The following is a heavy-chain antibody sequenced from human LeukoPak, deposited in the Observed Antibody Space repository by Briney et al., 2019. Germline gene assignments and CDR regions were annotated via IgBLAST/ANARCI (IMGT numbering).Heavy chain of an antibody. Sequence: GASVKVSCKASGYIFTDYYIHWVRQAPGQGLEWMGWINPNSGGTNYAQKFQGRVTMTRDTSISTAYMELSRLRSDDTAVYYCARVREPIAVAGTDGMDVWGQGTTVTVSS. CDR3: ARVREPIAVAGTDGMDV. V-gene: IGHV1-2*02. CDR2: INPNSGGT. J-gene: IGHJ6*02. D-gene: IGHD6-19*01. CDR1: GYIFTDYY.